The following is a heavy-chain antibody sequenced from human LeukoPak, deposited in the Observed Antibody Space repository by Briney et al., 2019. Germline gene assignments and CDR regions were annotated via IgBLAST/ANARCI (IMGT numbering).Heavy chain of an antibody. V-gene: IGHV3-74*01. CDR2: VNGEGGYR. CDR1: GFSISSFW. CDR3: VRDGDDYNFAY. Sequence: GGSLTLSCAASGFSISSFWMHWVRQAPGKGLVWVSRVNGEGGYRNYADSVKGRFTISRDNARNTLYLQMHSLRAEDTAVYYCVRDGDDYNFAYWGQGSLVTVSS. D-gene: IGHD5-24*01. J-gene: IGHJ4*02.